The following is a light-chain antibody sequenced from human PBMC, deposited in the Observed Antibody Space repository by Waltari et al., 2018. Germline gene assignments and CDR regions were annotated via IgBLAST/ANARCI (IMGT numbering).Light chain of an antibody. CDR1: KLGDKY. V-gene: IGLV3-1*01. CDR3: QAWDSSNVV. Sequence: SYELTQPPSVSVSPGQTASITCSGDKLGDKYACWYQQKPGQSPVLVIYKDSKRPSGSPGRFSGSNSGNTATLTISGTQAMDEADYYCQAWDSSNVVFGGGTKLTVL. J-gene: IGLJ2*01. CDR2: KDS.